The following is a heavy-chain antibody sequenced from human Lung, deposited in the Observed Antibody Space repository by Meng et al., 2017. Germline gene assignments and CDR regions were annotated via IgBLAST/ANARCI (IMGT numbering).Heavy chain of an antibody. CDR2: IDPKSGDT. CDR3: ARDEDISAAGKLFGDY. V-gene: IGHV1-2*06. Sequence: QVQRVRLGAELKKLGASVKVSCKPSGYNFPDSYIHWVRLAPGQGLEWMGHIDPKSGDTRYAQKFQGRVTMTGDTSIGTAYMELTGLRSDDTALYYCARDEDISAAGKLFGDYWGQGTLVTVSS. D-gene: IGHD6-13*01. J-gene: IGHJ4*02. CDR1: GYNFPDSY.